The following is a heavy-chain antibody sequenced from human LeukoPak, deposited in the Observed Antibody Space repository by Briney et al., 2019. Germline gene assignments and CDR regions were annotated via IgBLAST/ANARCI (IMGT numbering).Heavy chain of an antibody. CDR3: ARDLGDYVPTGWFDP. CDR1: SYTFTSYG. V-gene: IGHV1-18*01. CDR2: ISAYNGNT. Sequence: GASVKVSCKASSYTFTSYGISWVRQAPGQGLEWMGWISAYNGNTNYAQKLQGRVTMTTDTSTSTAYMELRSLRSDDTAVYYCARDLGDYVPTGWFDPWGQGTLVTVSS. J-gene: IGHJ5*02. D-gene: IGHD4-17*01.